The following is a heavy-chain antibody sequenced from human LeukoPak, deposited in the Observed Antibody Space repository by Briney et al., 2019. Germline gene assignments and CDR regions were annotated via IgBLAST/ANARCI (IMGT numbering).Heavy chain of an antibody. J-gene: IGHJ6*02. V-gene: IGHV3-23*01. CDR3: AKDTTGFGEFNYYYYGMDV. CDR2: ISGSGGST. D-gene: IGHD3-10*01. Sequence: PGGSLTLSCAASGFTFSSYAMSWVRQAAGKGLEWVSAISGSGGSTYYADSVKGRFTISRDNSKNTLYLQMNSLRAEDTAVYYCAKDTTGFGEFNYYYYGMDVWGQGTTVTVSS. CDR1: GFTFSSYA.